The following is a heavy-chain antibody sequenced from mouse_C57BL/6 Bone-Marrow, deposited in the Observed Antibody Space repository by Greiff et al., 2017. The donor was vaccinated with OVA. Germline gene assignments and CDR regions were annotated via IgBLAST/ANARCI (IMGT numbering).Heavy chain of an antibody. CDR2: INPYNGGT. CDR1: GYTFTDYY. D-gene: IGHD2-4*01. V-gene: IGHV1-19*01. CDR3: ARRIYYDYEVFAY. J-gene: IGHJ3*01. Sequence: EVQLQESGPVLVKPGASVKMSCKASGYTFTDYYMNWVKQSHGKSLEWIGVINPYNGGTSYNQKFKGKATLTVDKSSSTAYMELNSLTSEDSAVYYCARRIYYDYEVFAYWGQGTLVTVSA.